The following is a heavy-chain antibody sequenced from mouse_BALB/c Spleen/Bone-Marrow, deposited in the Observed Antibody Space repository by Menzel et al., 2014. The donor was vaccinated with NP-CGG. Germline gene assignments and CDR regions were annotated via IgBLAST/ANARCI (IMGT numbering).Heavy chain of an antibody. Sequence: EVKVVESGPSLVKPSQTLSLTCSVTGDSITSGYCNWIRKFPGNKLEYMGYISYSGSTYYNPSLKSRISITRDTSKNQYYLHLNSVTTDDTDAYSCTTFRAGNLAVSFPFWGQGTLISISA. CDR2: ISYSGST. J-gene: IGHJ3*01. V-gene: IGHV3-8*02. CDR3: TTFRAGNLAVSFPF. D-gene: IGHD2-1*01. CDR1: GDSITSGY.